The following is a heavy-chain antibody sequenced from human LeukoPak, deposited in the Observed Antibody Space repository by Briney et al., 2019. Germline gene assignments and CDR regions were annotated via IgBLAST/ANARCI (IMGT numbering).Heavy chain of an antibody. CDR2: INHSGST. CDR3: ARPAHSSSWRYYYYYYYMDV. V-gene: IGHV4-34*01. D-gene: IGHD6-13*01. Sequence: SETLSLTCAVYGGSFSGYYWSWIRQPPGKGLEWIGEINHSGSTNYNPSLKSRVTISVDTSKNQFSLKLSSVTAADTAVYYCARPAHSSSWRYYYYYYYMDVWGKGTTVAVSS. J-gene: IGHJ6*03. CDR1: GGSFSGYY.